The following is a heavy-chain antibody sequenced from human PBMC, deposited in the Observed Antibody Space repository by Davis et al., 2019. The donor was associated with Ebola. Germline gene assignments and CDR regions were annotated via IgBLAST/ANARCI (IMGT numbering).Heavy chain of an antibody. CDR3: AKGLRGWDAFDI. Sequence: AGSLRLSCAASGFTFSSYWMSWVRQAPGKGLEWVANIKQDGSEKYYVDSVKGRFTISRDNAKNSLYLQMNSLRAEDTAVYYCAKGLRGWDAFDIWGQGTMVTVSS. V-gene: IGHV3-7*01. CDR2: IKQDGSEK. J-gene: IGHJ3*02. D-gene: IGHD5-12*01. CDR1: GFTFSSYW.